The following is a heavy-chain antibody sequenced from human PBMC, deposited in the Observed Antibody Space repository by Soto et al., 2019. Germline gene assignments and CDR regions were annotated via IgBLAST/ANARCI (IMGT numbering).Heavy chain of an antibody. CDR3: ARAAPRYCSGGSCYSGRDY. D-gene: IGHD2-15*01. J-gene: IGHJ4*02. CDR1: GGSFSGYY. Sequence: PSETLSLTGAVLGGSFSGYYWSWIRQPPGKGLEGIGEIKHSGSTNYNPALKSRVTISVDTSKNQFPLKLSSVTAADTAVYYCARAAPRYCSGGSCYSGRDYWRQGTLVTVSS. V-gene: IGHV4-34*01. CDR2: IKHSGST.